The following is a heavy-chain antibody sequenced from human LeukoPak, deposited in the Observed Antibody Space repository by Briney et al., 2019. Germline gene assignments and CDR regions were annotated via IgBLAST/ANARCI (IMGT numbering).Heavy chain of an antibody. V-gene: IGHV4-39*07. D-gene: IGHD3-3*01. CDR2: IYYSGST. CDR1: GGSISSSSYY. J-gene: IGHJ4*02. CDR3: ARVPLYDFWSGTQEGIDY. Sequence: SSETLSLTCTVSGGSISSSSYYWGWIRQPPGKGLEWIGSIYYSGSTYYNPSLKSRATISVDTSKNQFSLKLSSVTAADTAVYYCARVPLYDFWSGTQEGIDYWGQGTLVTVSS.